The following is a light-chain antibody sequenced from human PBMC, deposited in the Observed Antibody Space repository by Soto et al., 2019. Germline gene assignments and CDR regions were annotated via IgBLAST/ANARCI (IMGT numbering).Light chain of an antibody. CDR3: SSYTSSSTLI. CDR1: SSDVGGYNY. V-gene: IGLV2-14*01. J-gene: IGLJ1*01. Sequence: QSALTQPASVSGSPGQSITISCTATSSDVGGYNYVYWYQQPPGKAPKLMIYDVSNRPSGVSNRFSGSKSGNTASLTISGLQAEDEADYYCSSYTSSSTLIFGTGTKLTVL. CDR2: DVS.